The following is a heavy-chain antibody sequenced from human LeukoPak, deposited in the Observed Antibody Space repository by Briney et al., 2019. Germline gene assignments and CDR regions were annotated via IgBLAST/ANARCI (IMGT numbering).Heavy chain of an antibody. CDR1: GYSFTNHY. CDR2: IYPGDSDT. V-gene: IGHV5-51*01. CDR3: ARRGYGSGNYYYPN. D-gene: IGHD3-10*01. Sequence: GESLKISCKGSGYSFTNHYIGWVRLMPGKGLEWMGIIYPGDSDTRYSPSTQGQATMSADKSISTAYLQWSSLKASDTAMYYCARRGYGSGNYYYPNWGQGTLVTVSS. J-gene: IGHJ4*02.